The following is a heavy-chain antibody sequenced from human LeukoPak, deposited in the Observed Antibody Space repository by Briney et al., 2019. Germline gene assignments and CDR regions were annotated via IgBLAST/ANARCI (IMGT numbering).Heavy chain of an antibody. CDR3: AKDSSVYYYDSRSLDY. Sequence: SQTLSLTCTVSGGSINGGNYYWTWLRQPAGKGLEWIGRISPSGSTNHNPSLTSRVTISVDTSKNQFSLKLNFVTAADTAVYYCAKDSSVYYYDSRSLDYWGQGTLVTVSS. V-gene: IGHV4-61*02. CDR2: ISPSGST. J-gene: IGHJ4*02. CDR1: GGSINGGNYY. D-gene: IGHD3-22*01.